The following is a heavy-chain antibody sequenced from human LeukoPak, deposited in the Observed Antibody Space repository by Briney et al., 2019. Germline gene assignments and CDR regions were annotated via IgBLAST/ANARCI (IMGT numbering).Heavy chain of an antibody. V-gene: IGHV3-30-3*01. D-gene: IGHD3-22*01. CDR2: ISYDGSNK. CDR1: GFTFSSYA. Sequence: GRSLRLSCAASGFTFSSYAMHWVRQAPGKGLEWVAVISYDGSNKYYADSVKGRFTIPRDNSKNTLYLQMNSLRAEDTAVYYCAREDYYDSSGLDYWGQGTLVTVSS. J-gene: IGHJ4*02. CDR3: AREDYYDSSGLDY.